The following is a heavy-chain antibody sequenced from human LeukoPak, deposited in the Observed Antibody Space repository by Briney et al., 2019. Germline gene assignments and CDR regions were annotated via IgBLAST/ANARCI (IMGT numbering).Heavy chain of an antibody. CDR1: GYSFTSYW. V-gene: IGHV5-51*01. D-gene: IGHD2-15*01. Sequence: GESLKISCKGSGYSFTSYWIGWVRQMPGKGLEWMGIIYPGDSDTRYSPSFQGQVTISADKSISTAYLQWSSLKASGTAMYYCARWAQYCSGGSCSRSDAFDIWGQGTMVTVSS. CDR2: IYPGDSDT. CDR3: ARWAQYCSGGSCSRSDAFDI. J-gene: IGHJ3*02.